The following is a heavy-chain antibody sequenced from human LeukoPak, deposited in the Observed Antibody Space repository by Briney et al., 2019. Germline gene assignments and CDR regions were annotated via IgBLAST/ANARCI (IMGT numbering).Heavy chain of an antibody. Sequence: SETLSLTCTVSGGSISGYYWSWIRQPAGKGLEWIGRVYTSGSTNYSPYLKSRVTMSVDTSKNQFSLNLRSVTAADTAVYYCARDRCSSTSCPFDYWGQGTLVTVSS. V-gene: IGHV4-4*07. CDR2: VYTSGST. D-gene: IGHD2-2*01. CDR3: ARDRCSSTSCPFDY. J-gene: IGHJ4*02. CDR1: GGSISGYY.